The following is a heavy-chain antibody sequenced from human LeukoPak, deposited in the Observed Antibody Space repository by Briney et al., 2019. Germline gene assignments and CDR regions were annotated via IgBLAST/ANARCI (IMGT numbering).Heavy chain of an antibody. V-gene: IGHV4-39*01. Sequence: SETLSSTCSASGGSIGTSSYVGDWNRHPPGKVLEMIGSVFYRGNTYYNSSLKSRVIIFVSTSKNQFSLKVTSVTAADTALYYCAGQVGVNKFWYFDYWGQGSLVTVSS. CDR1: GGSIGTSSYV. CDR2: VFYRGNT. D-gene: IGHD6-13*01. CDR3: AGQVGVNKFWYFDY. J-gene: IGHJ4*02.